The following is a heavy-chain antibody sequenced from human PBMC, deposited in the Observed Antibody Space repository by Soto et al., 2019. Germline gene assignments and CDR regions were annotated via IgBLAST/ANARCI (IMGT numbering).Heavy chain of an antibody. CDR1: GYTFTSYG. CDR2: ISAYNGNT. CDR3: ARDSVRVDCSGGSCYWDGAYNWFDP. V-gene: IGHV1-18*01. Sequence: ASVKVSCKASGYTFTSYGISWVRQAPGQGLEWMGWISAYNGNTNYAQKLQGRVTMTTDTSTSTAYMELRSLRSDDTAVYYCARDSVRVDCSGGSCYWDGAYNWFDPWGQGTLVTVSS. D-gene: IGHD2-15*01. J-gene: IGHJ5*02.